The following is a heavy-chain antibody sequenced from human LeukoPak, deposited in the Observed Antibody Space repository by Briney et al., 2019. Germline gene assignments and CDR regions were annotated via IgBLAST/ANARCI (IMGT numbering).Heavy chain of an antibody. CDR1: GFSFSTYA. CDR3: AKVQSSVWVQTFDY. J-gene: IGHJ4*02. CDR2: ISGSGGST. V-gene: IGHV3-23*01. D-gene: IGHD5-18*01. Sequence: GGSLRLSCVASGFSFSTYAMTWVRQAPGKGLEWVSAISGSGGSTYYADSVKGRFAIFRDNSKNTLYLQMNSLRVEDTAVYYCAKVQSSVWVQTFDYWGQGTRVTVSS.